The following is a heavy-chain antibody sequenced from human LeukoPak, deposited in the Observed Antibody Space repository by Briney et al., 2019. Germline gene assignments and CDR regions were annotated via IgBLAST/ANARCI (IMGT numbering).Heavy chain of an antibody. J-gene: IGHJ3*02. CDR3: ARDKSTRIMITFGGVNGDAFDI. Sequence: GRSLRLSCAASGFTFSSYGMHWVRQAPGKGLEWVAVIWYDGSNKYYADSVKGRFTISRDNSKNTLYLQMNSLRAEDTAVYYCARDKSTRIMITFGGVNGDAFDIWGQGTMVTVSS. CDR1: GFTFSSYG. D-gene: IGHD3-16*01. V-gene: IGHV3-33*01. CDR2: IWYDGSNK.